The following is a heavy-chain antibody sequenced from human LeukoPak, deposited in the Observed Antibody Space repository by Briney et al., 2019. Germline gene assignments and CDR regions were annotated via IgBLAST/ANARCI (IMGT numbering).Heavy chain of an antibody. CDR2: ISAYNGNT. V-gene: IGHV1-18*01. D-gene: IGHD2-2*01. J-gene: IGHJ4*02. CDR3: ARDNGLSYCSSTSCPNYFDY. CDR1: GCTFINYG. Sequence: ASVKVSCKASGCTFINYGISWVRQAPGQGLEWMGWISAYNGNTNYAQKLQGRVTMTTDTSTSTAYMELRSLRSDDTAVYYCARDNGLSYCSSTSCPNYFDYWGQGTLVTVSS.